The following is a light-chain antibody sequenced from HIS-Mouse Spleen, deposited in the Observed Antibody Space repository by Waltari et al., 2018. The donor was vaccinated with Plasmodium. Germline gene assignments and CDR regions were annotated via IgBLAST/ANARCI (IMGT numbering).Light chain of an antibody. V-gene: IGLV3-10*01. CDR2: EDS. J-gene: IGLJ3*02. Sequence: SYDLTQPPSVSVSPGQTARITCYGDALPKNYADWYQQKSGQAPVLVIYEDSKRPSGIPERFSGSSSGTMATLTISGAQVEDEADYYCYSTDSSGNHRVFGGGTKLTVL. CDR3: YSTDSSGNHRV. CDR1: ALPKNY.